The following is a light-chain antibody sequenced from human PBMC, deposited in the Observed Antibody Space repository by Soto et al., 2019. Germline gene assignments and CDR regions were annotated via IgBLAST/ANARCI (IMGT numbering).Light chain of an antibody. CDR3: LQDYNYPWT. CDR2: DAS. CDR1: QSVSSN. J-gene: IGKJ1*01. Sequence: EIVMTQSPATLSVSPGERATLSCRASQSVSSNLAWYQQKPGLAPRLLIYDASSRATGIPDRFSGSGSGTDFTLTICSLQPEDFATYYCLQDYNYPWTFGQVTKVDI. V-gene: IGKV3D-15*01.